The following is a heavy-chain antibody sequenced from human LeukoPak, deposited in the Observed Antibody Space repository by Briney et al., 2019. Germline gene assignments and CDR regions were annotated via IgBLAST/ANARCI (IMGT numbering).Heavy chain of an antibody. J-gene: IGHJ4*02. D-gene: IGHD5-24*01. CDR2: IKQDGSET. Sequence: PGGSLRLSCAAPGFTFSSYWMSWVRQAPGKGLECLANIKQDGSETYYADSVKGRFTISRDNAKNSLYLQMNSLRAEDTAVYYCARETPRRGETRDGYRWGQGTLVTVSS. CDR1: GFTFSSYW. V-gene: IGHV3-7*01. CDR3: ARETPRRGETRDGYR.